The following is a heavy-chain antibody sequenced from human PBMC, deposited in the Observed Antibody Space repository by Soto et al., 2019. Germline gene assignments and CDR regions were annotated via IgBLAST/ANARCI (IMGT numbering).Heavy chain of an antibody. J-gene: IGHJ5*02. CDR2: INPLGFST. CDR3: ARAAGRFGELYWFDP. CDR1: GYTFTSXX. V-gene: IGHV1-46*01. D-gene: IGHD3-10*01. Sequence: QVQLVQSGAEVKKPGASVKVSCKASGYTFTSXXXXXXXXXXXQGLEWVGMINPLGFSTTYAQKFRGRVTMTRDTSTSTVYMELTNLRSDDTAVYYCARAAGRFGELYWFDPWGQGTLVTVSP.